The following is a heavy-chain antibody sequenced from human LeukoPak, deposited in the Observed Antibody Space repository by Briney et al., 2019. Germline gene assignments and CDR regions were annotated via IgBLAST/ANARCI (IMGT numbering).Heavy chain of an antibody. V-gene: IGHV3-30*03. CDR3: ARDWAESQFDY. CDR1: GFTFSSYG. Sequence: PGRSLRLSCAASGFTFSSYGMHWVRQAPGKGLEWVALMSYDGSNKYYADSVKGRFTISRDNAKNTLYLQMNSLRAEDTAVYYCARDWAESQFDYWGQGTLVTVSS. J-gene: IGHJ4*02. D-gene: IGHD2/OR15-2a*01. CDR2: MSYDGSNK.